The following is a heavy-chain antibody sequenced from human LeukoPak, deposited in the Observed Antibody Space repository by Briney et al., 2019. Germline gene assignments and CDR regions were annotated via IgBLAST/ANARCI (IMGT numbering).Heavy chain of an antibody. D-gene: IGHD3-10*01. J-gene: IGHJ4*02. CDR3: ASPGGGDYYNS. CDR2: IYTGGST. CDR1: GLNVNCIY. Sequence: GGSLRLSYAASGLNVNCIYMSGVRQAPGKGLEWVSAIYTGGSTYYADSVKGRFTISRDNSKSTLYLQMNSLRAEDTAVYYCASPGGGDYYNSWGQGTLVTVSS. V-gene: IGHV3-53*01.